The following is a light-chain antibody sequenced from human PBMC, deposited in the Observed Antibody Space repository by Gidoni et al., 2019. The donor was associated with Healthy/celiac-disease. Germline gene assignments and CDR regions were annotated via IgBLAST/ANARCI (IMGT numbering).Light chain of an antibody. Sequence: EIVMTQSPATLSVSPGERATLSCSASQSVSSNLAWYQRKPGQTPRLLIYGASTRATGIPARFSGSGSETEFTLTISSLQSEDFAVYYCQQYNNWPYTFGQGTKLEIK. CDR3: QQYNNWPYT. CDR2: GAS. CDR1: QSVSSN. V-gene: IGKV3-15*01. J-gene: IGKJ2*01.